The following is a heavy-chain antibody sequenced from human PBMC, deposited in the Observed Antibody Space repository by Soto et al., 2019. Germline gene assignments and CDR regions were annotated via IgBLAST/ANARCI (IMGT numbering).Heavy chain of an antibody. CDR2: IYYSGST. D-gene: IGHD6-13*01. CDR1: GGSISRYY. J-gene: IGHJ5*02. Sequence: SEPLSLTCPVSGGSISRYYWSCIRQPPGKGLEWIGYIYYSGSTNYNPSLKSRVTISVDTSKNQFSLKLSSVTAADTAVYYCARERPDGSRLDPWGQGTLVTVSS. CDR3: ARERPDGSRLDP. V-gene: IGHV4-59*12.